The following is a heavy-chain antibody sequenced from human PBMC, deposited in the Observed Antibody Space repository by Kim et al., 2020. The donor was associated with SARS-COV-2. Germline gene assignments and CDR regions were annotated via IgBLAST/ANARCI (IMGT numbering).Heavy chain of an antibody. CDR3: AIYSSGGIFYFDY. V-gene: IGHV1-69*13. CDR2: IIPIFCTA. Sequence: SVKVSCKASGGTFSSYAISWVRQAPGQGLEWMGGIIPIFCTANYAQKFQGRVTITADESTSTAYMELSSLRSEDTAVYYCAIYSSGGIFYFDYWGQGTLVTVSS. J-gene: IGHJ4*02. D-gene: IGHD6-19*01. CDR1: GGTFSSYA.